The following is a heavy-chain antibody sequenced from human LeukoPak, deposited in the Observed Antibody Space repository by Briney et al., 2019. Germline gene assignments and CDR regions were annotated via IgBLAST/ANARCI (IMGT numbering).Heavy chain of an antibody. V-gene: IGHV3-23*01. J-gene: IGHJ5*02. D-gene: IGHD2-15*01. CDR1: GFTFSNYA. Sequence: GGSLRLSCAASGFTFSNYAMSWVRQAPGKGLEWVSAIGSGGGTIYYAESVKGRFTMSRDNSKNTLYLQMNSLRAEDTAVYYCAKYDVVVVAAERWFDPWGQGTLVTVSS. CDR3: AKYDVVVVAAERWFDP. CDR2: IGSGGGTI.